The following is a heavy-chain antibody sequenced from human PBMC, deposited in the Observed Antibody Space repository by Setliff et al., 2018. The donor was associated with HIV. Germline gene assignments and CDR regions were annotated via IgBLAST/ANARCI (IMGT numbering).Heavy chain of an antibody. CDR3: ARLPRGPWHFDY. J-gene: IGHJ4*02. V-gene: IGHV3-7*03. CDR2: INQDGSEK. CDR1: EFSFNYYW. D-gene: IGHD3-16*01. Sequence: PGGSLRLSCAASEFSFNYYWMIWVRQAPGKGLEWVAHINQDGSEKYFIDSVKGRFTISRDNAKNSLYLQMYSLGAEDTAVYYCARLPRGPWHFDYWGQGTLVTVSS.